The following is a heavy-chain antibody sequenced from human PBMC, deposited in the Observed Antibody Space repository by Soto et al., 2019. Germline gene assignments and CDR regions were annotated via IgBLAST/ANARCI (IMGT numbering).Heavy chain of an antibody. CDR1: GGSITSGSY. V-gene: IGHV4-39*01. Sequence: QLHLQESGPGLVKPSETLSLSCTVSGGSITSGSYWGWIRQPPGKGREWRGSIYSTGNTNYNPSLKGRVTISADTSKNQFSLNLISVTAAVTAVYYCRSSSRYSTDVWGQGTTVTVSS. D-gene: IGHD6-13*01. J-gene: IGHJ6*02. CDR2: IYSTGNT. CDR3: RSSSRYSTDV.